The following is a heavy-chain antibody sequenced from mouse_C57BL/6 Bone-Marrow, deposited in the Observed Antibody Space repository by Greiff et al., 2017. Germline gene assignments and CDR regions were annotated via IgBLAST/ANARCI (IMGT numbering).Heavy chain of an antibody. J-gene: IGHJ2*01. CDR1: GYTFTSYW. V-gene: IGHV1-59*01. CDR2: IDPSDSYT. Sequence: QVQLKQPGAELVRPGTSVKLSCKASGYTFTSYWMHWVKQRPGQGLEWIGVIDPSDSYTNYNQKFKGKATLTVDTSSSTAYMQLSSLTSEDSAVYYCARWEVTGYFDYWGQGTTLTVSS. D-gene: IGHD2-13*01. CDR3: ARWEVTGYFDY.